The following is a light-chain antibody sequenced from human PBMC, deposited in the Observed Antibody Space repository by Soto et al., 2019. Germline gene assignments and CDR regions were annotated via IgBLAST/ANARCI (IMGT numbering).Light chain of an antibody. CDR3: QSYDSSLSGYV. J-gene: IGLJ1*01. CDR2: GNS. Sequence: QSVLTQPPSVSGAPGQRVTISCTGSSSNIGACYDVHWYQQLPGTAPKLLIYGNSNRTSGVPDRFSGSKSGTSASLAISGLQAADEADYYCQSYDSSLSGYVFGTGTKLTVL. CDR1: SSNIGACYD. V-gene: IGLV1-40*01.